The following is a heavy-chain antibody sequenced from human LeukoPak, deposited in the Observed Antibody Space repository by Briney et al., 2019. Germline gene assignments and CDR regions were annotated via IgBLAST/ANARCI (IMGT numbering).Heavy chain of an antibody. V-gene: IGHV3-66*01. Sequence: PGGSLRLSCAASGFTVSSSFMSWVRQAPGEGLEWVSVFYAGGSTFYADSVKGRFTISRDNSKNTLDLQMNNLRAEDMAVYYCTGTTKYYFENWGQGTLVTVSS. CDR3: TGTTKYYFEN. J-gene: IGHJ4*02. CDR1: GFTVSSSF. CDR2: FYAGGST. D-gene: IGHD4-11*01.